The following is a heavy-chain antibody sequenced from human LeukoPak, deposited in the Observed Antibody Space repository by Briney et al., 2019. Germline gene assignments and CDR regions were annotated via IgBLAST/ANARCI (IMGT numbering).Heavy chain of an antibody. V-gene: IGHV4-39*07. CDR2: IYYSGST. D-gene: IGHD3-10*01. J-gene: IGHJ2*01. CDR3: ARDYYGSGSHYWYFDL. CDR1: GGSISSSSYY. Sequence: SETLSLTCTVSGGSISSSSYYWGWIRQPPGKGLEWIGSIYYSGSTYYNPSLKSRVTISVDTSKNQFSLKLSSVTAADTAVYYCARDYYGSGSHYWYFDLWGRGTLVTVSS.